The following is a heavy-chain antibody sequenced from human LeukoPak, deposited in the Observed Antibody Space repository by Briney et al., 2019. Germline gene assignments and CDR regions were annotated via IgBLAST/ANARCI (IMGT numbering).Heavy chain of an antibody. Sequence: GGSLRLSCAASGFTFSSYAMSWVRQAPGKGLEWVSAISGSGSSTYYADSVKGRFTISRDNAKNSLYLQMNSLRAEDTAVYYCARGNYDSSGYWFDPWGQGTLVTVSS. CDR1: GFTFSSYA. J-gene: IGHJ5*02. D-gene: IGHD3-22*01. CDR2: ISGSGSST. CDR3: ARGNYDSSGYWFDP. V-gene: IGHV3-23*01.